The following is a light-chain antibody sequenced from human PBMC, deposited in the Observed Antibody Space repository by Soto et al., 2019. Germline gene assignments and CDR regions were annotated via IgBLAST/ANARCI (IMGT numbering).Light chain of an antibody. J-gene: IGKJ2*01. CDR2: DAS. CDR1: QSISSW. V-gene: IGKV1-5*01. Sequence: DIQMTQSPSTLSASVGDRVTITCRASQSISSWLAWYQQKPGKAPKLLIYDASSLESGVPSRFXXXESGXXXXXXXXXXXXXXFATYYCQQYNSYPYTFGQXTKLEIK. CDR3: QQYNSYPYT.